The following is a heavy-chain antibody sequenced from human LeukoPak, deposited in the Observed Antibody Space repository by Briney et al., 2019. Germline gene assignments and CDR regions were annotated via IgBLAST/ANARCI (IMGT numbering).Heavy chain of an antibody. V-gene: IGHV3-33*01. Sequence: GGSLRLSCAASGFTFSSYGMHWVRQAPGKGLEWVAVIWYDGSNKYYADSVKGRFTISRDNSKNTLYLQMNSLKTEDTAVYYSYIAANYWGQGTLVTVSS. J-gene: IGHJ4*02. CDR1: GFTFSSYG. D-gene: IGHD6-25*01. CDR3: YIAANY. CDR2: IWYDGSNK.